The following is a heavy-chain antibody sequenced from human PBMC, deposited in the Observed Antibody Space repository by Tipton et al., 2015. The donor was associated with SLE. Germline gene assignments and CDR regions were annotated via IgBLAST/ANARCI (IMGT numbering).Heavy chain of an antibody. V-gene: IGHV4-39*01. D-gene: IGHD3-10*01. CDR3: ARSGGFGELLFDY. CDR1: GGSISSSSYY. Sequence: TLSLTCTVSGGSISSSSYYWGWIRQPPGKGLEWIGSIYYSGSTYYNPSLKSRVTISVDTSKNQFSLKLSSVTAADTAVYYCARSGGFGELLFDYWGQGTLVTVSS. J-gene: IGHJ4*02. CDR2: IYYSGST.